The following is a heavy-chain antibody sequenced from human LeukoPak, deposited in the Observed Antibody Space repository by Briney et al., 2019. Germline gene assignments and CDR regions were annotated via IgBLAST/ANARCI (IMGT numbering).Heavy chain of an antibody. CDR1: GFTFSSYV. J-gene: IGHJ4*02. Sequence: QTGGSLRLSCAASGFTFSSYVMHWVRQAPGKGLEWVAVISYDGSNKYYADSVKGRFTISRDNSKNTLYLQMNSLRAEDTAVYYCASRYDYFDYWGQGTLVTVSS. CDR2: ISYDGSNK. D-gene: IGHD3-22*01. CDR3: ASRYDYFDY. V-gene: IGHV3-30*03.